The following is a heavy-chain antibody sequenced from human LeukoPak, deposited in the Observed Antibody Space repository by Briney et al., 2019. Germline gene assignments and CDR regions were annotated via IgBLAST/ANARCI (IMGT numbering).Heavy chain of an antibody. J-gene: IGHJ4*01. V-gene: IGHV1-3*03. CDR3: ARDVTGDYSNAWDWQSYYFDY. D-gene: IGHD6-19*01. CDR1: GFTITNYA. CDR2: VNPGSGNT. Sequence: GASVKVSCKTSGFTITNYATHWVRQAPGHRLEWMGWVNPGSGNTKYSEDFQGRLSITRDTSASTVYMALSSLTSEDMAVYYCARDVTGDYSNAWDWQSYYFDYWGHGTLVTVSS.